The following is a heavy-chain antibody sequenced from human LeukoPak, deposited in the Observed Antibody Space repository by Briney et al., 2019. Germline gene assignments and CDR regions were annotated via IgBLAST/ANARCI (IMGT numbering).Heavy chain of an antibody. CDR3: ARVEGSGSYRPYYFDY. CDR2: IYPGDSDT. J-gene: IGHJ4*02. CDR1: GYSFTSYW. D-gene: IGHD3-10*01. V-gene: IGHV5-51*01. Sequence: GESLKISCKGSGYSFTSYWIGWVRQMPGKGLEWMGIIYPGDSDTRYSPSFQGQVTISADKSISTAYLQWSSLKASDTAMYYCARVEGSGSYRPYYFDYWGQGTLVTVSS.